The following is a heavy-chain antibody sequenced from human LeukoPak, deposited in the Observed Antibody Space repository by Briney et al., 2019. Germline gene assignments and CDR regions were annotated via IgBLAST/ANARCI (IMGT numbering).Heavy chain of an antibody. J-gene: IGHJ4*02. V-gene: IGHV3-11*04. Sequence: PGGSLRLSCAASGFTFSDYYMSWIRQAPWKGLEWVSYMSSSGSTIYYADSVKGRFTISRDNAKNSLYLQMNSLRAEDTAVYYCARESRQWLVLGGVDYWGQGTLVTVSS. CDR1: GFTFSDYY. D-gene: IGHD6-19*01. CDR2: MSSSGSTI. CDR3: ARESRQWLVLGGVDY.